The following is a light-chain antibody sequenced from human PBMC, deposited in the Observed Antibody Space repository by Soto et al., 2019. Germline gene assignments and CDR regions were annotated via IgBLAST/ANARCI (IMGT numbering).Light chain of an antibody. Sequence: DIQMTQSPSSLSASVGDRVTITCRASQTISTYLNWYQQKPGKAPRLLIYDASSLLSRVPSRFSGSGSGTEFTLTIASLQPEDFSTYYCQQSDSTPYTFGQGTKVEI. CDR3: QQSDSTPYT. J-gene: IGKJ2*01. CDR1: QTISTY. CDR2: DAS. V-gene: IGKV1-39*01.